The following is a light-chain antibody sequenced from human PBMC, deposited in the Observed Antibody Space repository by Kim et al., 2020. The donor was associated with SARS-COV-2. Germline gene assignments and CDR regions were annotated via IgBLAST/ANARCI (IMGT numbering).Light chain of an antibody. J-gene: IGKJ1*01. Sequence: SPGERATLACRASQSVSSTYLAWYQQKPGQPTRLLIYGASSRATGIPDRFSGSGSGTDFTLTISRLESEDFAVYYCHQFGGSPRTFGQGTKVDIK. CDR2: GAS. CDR1: QSVSSTY. V-gene: IGKV3-20*01. CDR3: HQFGGSPRT.